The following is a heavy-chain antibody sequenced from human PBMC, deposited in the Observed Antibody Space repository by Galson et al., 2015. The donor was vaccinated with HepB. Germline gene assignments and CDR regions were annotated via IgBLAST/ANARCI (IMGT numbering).Heavy chain of an antibody. Sequence: ETLSLTCAVSGGSISSSNWWSWVRQPPGKGLEWIGEIYHSGSTNYNPSLKSRVTISVDKSKNQFSLKLSSVTAADTAVYYCARVSVTMVRGVNDYWGQGTLVTVSS. V-gene: IGHV4-4*02. J-gene: IGHJ4*02. CDR3: ARVSVTMVRGVNDY. D-gene: IGHD3-10*01. CDR1: GGSISSSNW. CDR2: IYHSGST.